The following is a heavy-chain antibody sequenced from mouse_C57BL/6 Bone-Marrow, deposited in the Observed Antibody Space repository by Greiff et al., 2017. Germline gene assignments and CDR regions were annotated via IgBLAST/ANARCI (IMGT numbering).Heavy chain of an antibody. V-gene: IGHV5-6*02. D-gene: IGHD2-3*01. Sequence: DVKLVESGGDLVKPGGSLKLSCAASGFTFSSYGMSWVRQTPDKRLEWVATISSGGSYTYSPDSVKGRFTISSDKSKNTLYLQMSSLKSEDTAMYYCARHRDDGYYDYAMDYWGQGTSVTVSS. CDR2: ISSGGSYT. J-gene: IGHJ4*01. CDR3: ARHRDDGYYDYAMDY. CDR1: GFTFSSYG.